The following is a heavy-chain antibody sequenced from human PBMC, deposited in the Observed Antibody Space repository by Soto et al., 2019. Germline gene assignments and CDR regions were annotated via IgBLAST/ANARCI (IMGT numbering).Heavy chain of an antibody. Sequence: ASVKVSCKASGYTFTSYGISWVRQAPGQGLEWMGWISAYNGNTNYAQRLQGRVTMTTDTSTSTAHMELRSLRSDDTAVYYCARWETYSSGWYFDYWGQGTLVTVSS. D-gene: IGHD6-19*01. CDR3: ARWETYSSGWYFDY. CDR2: ISAYNGNT. V-gene: IGHV1-18*01. CDR1: GYTFTSYG. J-gene: IGHJ4*02.